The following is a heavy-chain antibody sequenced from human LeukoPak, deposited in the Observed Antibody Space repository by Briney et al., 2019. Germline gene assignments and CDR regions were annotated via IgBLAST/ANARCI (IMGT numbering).Heavy chain of an antibody. CDR1: GFTFSSYG. V-gene: IGHV3-33*01. CDR2: IWYDGSNK. Sequence: GGSLRLSCAASGFTFSSYGMHWVRQAPGKGLEWVAVIWYDGSNKYYADSVKGRFTISRDNSKNTLYLQMNSPRAEDTAVYYCARDKGSGYYYYFDYWGQGTLVTVSS. CDR3: ARDKGSGYYYYFDY. D-gene: IGHD3-22*01. J-gene: IGHJ4*02.